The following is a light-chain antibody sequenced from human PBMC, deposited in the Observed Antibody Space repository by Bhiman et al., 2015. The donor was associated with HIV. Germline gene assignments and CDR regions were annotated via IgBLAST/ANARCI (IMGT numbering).Light chain of an antibody. CDR1: SSNIASNS. Sequence: QSVLTQPPSASGTPGQRVTISCSGSSSNIASNSIYWYQQLPGTTPKLLIYRNNQRPSGVPDRFSGSKSGTSASLAISGLRSEDEADYYCSSYTTTTTWVFGGGTKLTVL. CDR2: RNN. V-gene: IGLV1-47*01. CDR3: SSYTTTTTWV. J-gene: IGLJ3*02.